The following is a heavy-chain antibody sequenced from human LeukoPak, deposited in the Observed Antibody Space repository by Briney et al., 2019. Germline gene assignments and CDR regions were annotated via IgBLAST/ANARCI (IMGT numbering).Heavy chain of an antibody. D-gene: IGHD6-13*01. CDR3: ARDARAAADAGA. Sequence: ASVTVSCPASGYTFTYYSMHWVRQAPGQGLEWMGWINPNSGDTDYAQKCQGRVPMTRDTSSSTAYLEVSRLTSDDTAVYFCARDARAAADAGAWGQGTLVTVSS. J-gene: IGHJ4*02. V-gene: IGHV1-2*02. CDR1: GYTFTYYS. CDR2: INPNSGDT.